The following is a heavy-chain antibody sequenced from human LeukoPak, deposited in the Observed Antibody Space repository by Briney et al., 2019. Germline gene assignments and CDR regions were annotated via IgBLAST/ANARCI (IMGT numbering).Heavy chain of an antibody. CDR1: GYTFTRYG. CDR3: ARDPSNSSGYRIYFDY. D-gene: IGHD3-22*01. CDR2: ISAYNGDT. Sequence: ASVTVSCKASGYTFTRYGFSWVRQAPGEGLEWMGWISAYNGDTKYAQNLQGRVTMTTDTSASTVYMELRSLRSDDTAVYFCARDPSNSSGYRIYFDYWGQGILVTVSS. V-gene: IGHV1-18*01. J-gene: IGHJ4*02.